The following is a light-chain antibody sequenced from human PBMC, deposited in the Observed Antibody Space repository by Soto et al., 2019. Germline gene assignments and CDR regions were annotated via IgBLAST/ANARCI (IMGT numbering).Light chain of an antibody. V-gene: IGKV1-5*03. J-gene: IGKJ1*01. Sequence: DIHLTQSPSTLSASVGDRVTITCRASQSISSWLAWYQQKPGKAPKLLIYKASTLESGVPLRLSGSASGTEFTLTGHSLQPVDVATHFCQRLVDYLWPFGQGTKVEI. CDR1: QSISSW. CDR2: KAS. CDR3: QRLVDYLWP.